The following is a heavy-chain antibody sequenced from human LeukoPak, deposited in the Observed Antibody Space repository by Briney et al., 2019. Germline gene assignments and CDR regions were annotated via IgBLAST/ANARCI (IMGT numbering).Heavy chain of an antibody. CDR2: IYYSGST. CDR1: GGSISSYY. V-gene: IGHV4-59*01. Sequence: SETLSLTCTVSGGSISSYYWSWIRQPPGKGLEWFGYIYYSGSTNYNPSLKSRVTISVDTSKNQFSLKLSSVTAADTAVYYCARVKDDSSGYSHDAFDIWGQGTMVTVSS. J-gene: IGHJ3*02. CDR3: ARVKDDSSGYSHDAFDI. D-gene: IGHD3-22*01.